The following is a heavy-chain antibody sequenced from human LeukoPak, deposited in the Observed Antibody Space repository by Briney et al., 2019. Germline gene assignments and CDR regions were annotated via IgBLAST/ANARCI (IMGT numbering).Heavy chain of an antibody. Sequence: SETLSLTCTVSGASISSGEYYWSWIRQPAGKGLEWIGRIYTSGSTNYNPSLKSRVTISVDTSKNQFSLKLSSVTAADTAVYYCARRGSSGYYYGVDYWGQGTLVTVSS. CDR2: IYTSGST. CDR1: GASISSGEYY. CDR3: ARRGSSGYYYGVDY. J-gene: IGHJ4*02. D-gene: IGHD3-22*01. V-gene: IGHV4-61*02.